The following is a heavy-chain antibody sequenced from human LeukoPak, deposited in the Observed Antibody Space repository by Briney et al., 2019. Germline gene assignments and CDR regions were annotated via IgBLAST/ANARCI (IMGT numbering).Heavy chain of an antibody. CDR3: ATEDGYNGK. D-gene: IGHD5-24*01. CDR2: IRDDGSNK. Sequence: GGSLRLSCAASGFTFSSYGMTWVRQAPGKGLEWVAVIRDDGSNKYYADSVKGRFTISRDNSKNTLYLQMNSLRAEDTAVYYCATEDGYNGKWGQGTLVAVSS. CDR1: GFTFSSYG. J-gene: IGHJ4*02. V-gene: IGHV3-33*01.